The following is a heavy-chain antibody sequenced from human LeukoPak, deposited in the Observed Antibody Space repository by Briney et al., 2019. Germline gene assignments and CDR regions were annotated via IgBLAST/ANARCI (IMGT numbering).Heavy chain of an antibody. CDR1: GYSISSGYY. Sequence: SETLSLTCTVSGYSISSGYYWGWIRQPPGKGLEWIGSIYHSGSTYYNPSLKSRVTISVDTSKNQFSLKLSSVTAADTAVYYCARDPLGYCSGGSCRNWFDPWGQGTLVTVSS. CDR2: IYHSGST. V-gene: IGHV4-38-2*02. J-gene: IGHJ5*02. D-gene: IGHD2-15*01. CDR3: ARDPLGYCSGGSCRNWFDP.